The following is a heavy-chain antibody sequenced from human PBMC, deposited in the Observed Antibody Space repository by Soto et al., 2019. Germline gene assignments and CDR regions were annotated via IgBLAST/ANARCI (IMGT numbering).Heavy chain of an antibody. D-gene: IGHD6-19*01. V-gene: IGHV3-33*03. Sequence: QVQLVESGGGVVQPGRSLRLSCAASGFTFSSYGMHWVRQAPGKGLEWVAVIWYDGSNKYYADSVKGRFTISRDNAKNSLYLQMNSLRAEDTALYYCAKDRMNSRGGWLGLPDYWGQGTLVTVSS. J-gene: IGHJ4*02. CDR3: AKDRMNSRGGWLGLPDY. CDR1: GFTFSSYG. CDR2: IWYDGSNK.